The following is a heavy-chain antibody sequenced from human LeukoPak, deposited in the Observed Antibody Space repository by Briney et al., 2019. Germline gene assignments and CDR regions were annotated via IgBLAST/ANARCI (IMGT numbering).Heavy chain of an antibody. CDR2: IYSGGST. CDR1: GFTVSSNY. V-gene: IGHV3-53*01. Sequence: PGGSLRLSCAASGFTVSSNYMSWVRQAPGKGLEWVSVIYSGGSTYYADSVKGRFTISRDNSKNTLYLQMNSLRAEDTAVYYCARAKTTYYYDSSSGYWGQGTLVTVSS. D-gene: IGHD3-22*01. CDR3: ARAKTTYYYDSSSGY. J-gene: IGHJ4*02.